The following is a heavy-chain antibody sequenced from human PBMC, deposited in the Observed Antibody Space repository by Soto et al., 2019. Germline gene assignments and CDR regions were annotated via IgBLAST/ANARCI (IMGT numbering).Heavy chain of an antibody. CDR3: VGGIINDCNYGDLDY. CDR2: IWYDGTIT. J-gene: IGHJ4*02. Sequence: GGSLRLSCVASGLTFSALGMHWVRQAPGKGLEWVAIIWYDGTITYYGDSVRGRFTISRDNSKDTLYLQMNSLRPEDTAVYYCVGGIINDCNYGDLDYWGRGTLVTVSS. CDR1: GLTFSALG. D-gene: IGHD4-17*01. V-gene: IGHV3-33*01.